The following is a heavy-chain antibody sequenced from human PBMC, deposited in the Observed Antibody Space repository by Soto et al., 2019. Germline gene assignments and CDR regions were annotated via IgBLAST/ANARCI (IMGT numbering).Heavy chain of an antibody. CDR2: ISYDGSNK. V-gene: IGHV3-30*18. D-gene: IGHD1-1*01. CDR1: GFTFSDYG. Sequence: PGGSLRLSCAASGFTFSDYGMHWVRQAPGKGLEWAAFISYDGSNKFYADSVKGRFTISRDNAKNTLYLQMNSLRAEDTAVYYCAKDLTWNQADYWGQGALVTVSS. J-gene: IGHJ4*02. CDR3: AKDLTWNQADY.